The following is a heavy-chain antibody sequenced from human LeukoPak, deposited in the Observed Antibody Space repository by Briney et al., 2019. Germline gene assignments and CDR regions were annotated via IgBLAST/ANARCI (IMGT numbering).Heavy chain of an antibody. J-gene: IGHJ5*02. Sequence: PGGSLRLSCAASGFTFSSYSMNWVRQAPGKGLEWVSYISSSSSTIYYADSVKGRFTISRDNAKNSLYLQMNSLRAEDTAVYYCARDSTPPTVTSWFDPWGQGTLVTVSS. D-gene: IGHD3-10*01. V-gene: IGHV3-48*01. CDR1: GFTFSSYS. CDR2: ISSSSSTI. CDR3: ARDSTPPTVTSWFDP.